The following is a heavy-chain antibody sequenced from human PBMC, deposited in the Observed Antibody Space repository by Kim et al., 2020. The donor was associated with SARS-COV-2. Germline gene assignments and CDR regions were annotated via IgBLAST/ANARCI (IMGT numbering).Heavy chain of an antibody. Sequence: GESLKISCKGFGYSFTNYWIDWVRHMPGKGLEWMGVIYPGDSDSRYSPSFQGQVTISADKSISTAYLQWSSLKASDTAMYYCARRGGYHSSGWYSDYWGQGALVTVSS. CDR1: GYSFTNYW. J-gene: IGHJ4*02. D-gene: IGHD6-19*01. V-gene: IGHV5-51*01. CDR2: IYPGDSDS. CDR3: ARRGGYHSSGWYSDY.